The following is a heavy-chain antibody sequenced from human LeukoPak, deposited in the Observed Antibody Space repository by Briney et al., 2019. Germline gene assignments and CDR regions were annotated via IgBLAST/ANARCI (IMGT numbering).Heavy chain of an antibody. J-gene: IGHJ4*02. CDR3: ARDLTYYDFWSGYYSSGILDY. D-gene: IGHD3-3*01. Sequence: ASVKVSCKASGYTFTGYYMHWVRQAPGQGLEWMGWINPNSGGTNYAQKFQGRVTMTRDTSISTAYMELSRLRSDDTAVYYCARDLTYYDFWSGYYSSGILDYRGQGTLVTVSS. CDR2: INPNSGGT. V-gene: IGHV1-2*02. CDR1: GYTFTGYY.